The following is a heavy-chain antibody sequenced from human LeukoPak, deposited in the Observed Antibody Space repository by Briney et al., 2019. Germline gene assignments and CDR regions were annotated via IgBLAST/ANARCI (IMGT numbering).Heavy chain of an antibody. CDR1: GFTFSSYW. Sequence: PGGSLRLSCAASGFTFSSYWMSWVRRVPGKGLEWVANIKQDGSEKYYVDSVKGRFTISRDNAKNSLYLQMNSLRAEDTALYYCARVAVIYQYYMDVWGRGTTVTVSS. V-gene: IGHV3-7*03. CDR3: ARVAVIYQYYMDV. CDR2: IKQDGSEK. J-gene: IGHJ6*03. D-gene: IGHD2-2*01.